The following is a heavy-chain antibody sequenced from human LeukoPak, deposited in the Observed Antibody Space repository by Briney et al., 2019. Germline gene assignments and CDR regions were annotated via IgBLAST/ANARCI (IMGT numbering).Heavy chain of an antibody. D-gene: IGHD3-10*01. CDR1: GYTFTSYG. V-gene: IGHV1-69*13. Sequence: SVKVSCKASGYTFTSYGISWVRQAPGQGLEWMGGIIPIFGTANYAQKFQGRVTITADESTSTAYMELSSLRSEDTAVYYCARDRMVRGTGKYYFDYWGQGTLVTVSS. CDR3: ARDRMVRGTGKYYFDY. J-gene: IGHJ4*02. CDR2: IIPIFGTA.